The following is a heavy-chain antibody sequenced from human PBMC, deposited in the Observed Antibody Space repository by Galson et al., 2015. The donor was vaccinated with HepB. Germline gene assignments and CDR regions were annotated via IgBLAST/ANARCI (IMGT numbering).Heavy chain of an antibody. CDR2: IKKDGSEK. J-gene: IGHJ2*01. CDR1: GFTFSSYC. CDR3: ARGSGDVWYMEL. D-gene: IGHD7-27*01. V-gene: IGHV3-7*03. Sequence: SLRLSCAASGFTFSSYCMSWVRQAPGKGLEWVANIKKDGSEKYYVDSVKGRFTISRDNGDNSLYLQMNSLRAEDTAVYYCARGSGDVWYMELWGRGTLVTVSS.